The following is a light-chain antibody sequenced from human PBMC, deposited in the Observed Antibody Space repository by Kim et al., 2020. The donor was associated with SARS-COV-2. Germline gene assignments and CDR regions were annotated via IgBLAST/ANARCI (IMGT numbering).Light chain of an antibody. V-gene: IGLV1-47*01. CDR2: RNN. Sequence: ELTQPPSASGTPGQRVTISCSGSSSNIGSNYVYWYQQLPGTAPKLIIYRNNQRPSGVPDRFSGSKSGTSASLAISGLRSEAEADHCGATWDDIPVVFG. J-gene: IGLJ2*01. CDR1: SSNIGSNY. CDR3: ATWDDIPVV.